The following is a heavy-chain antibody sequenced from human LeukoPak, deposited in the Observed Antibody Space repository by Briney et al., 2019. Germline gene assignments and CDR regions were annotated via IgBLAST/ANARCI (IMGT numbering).Heavy chain of an antibody. V-gene: IGHV3-7*03. J-gene: IGHJ4*02. D-gene: IGHD3-16*01. Sequence: GGSLRLSCAASGFTFSNYWMSWVRQAPGKGLEWVANIKQDGSEKYYVDSVKGRFTISRDNAKNSLYLQMNSLRAEDTAVYYCARGGEFPYGGYFDYWGQGTLVTVSS. CDR2: IKQDGSEK. CDR3: ARGGEFPYGGYFDY. CDR1: GFTFSNYW.